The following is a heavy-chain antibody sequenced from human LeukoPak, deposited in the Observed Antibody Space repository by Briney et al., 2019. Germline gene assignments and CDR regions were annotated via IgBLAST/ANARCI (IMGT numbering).Heavy chain of an antibody. V-gene: IGHV5-51*01. CDR2: IYPGDSDT. Sequence: KVSCKGSGYSFTSYWIGWVRQMPGKGLEWMGIIYPGDSDTRYSPSFQGQVTISADKSISTAYLQWSSLKASDTAMYYCARPYCSSTSCYGAYDAFDIWGQGTMVTVSS. D-gene: IGHD2-2*01. CDR3: ARPYCSSTSCYGAYDAFDI. J-gene: IGHJ3*02. CDR1: GYSFTSYW.